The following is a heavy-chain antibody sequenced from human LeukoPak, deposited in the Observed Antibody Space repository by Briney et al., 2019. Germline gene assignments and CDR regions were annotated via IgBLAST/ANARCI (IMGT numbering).Heavy chain of an antibody. CDR2: IYYSGST. D-gene: IGHD3-10*01. V-gene: IGHV4-59*01. CDR3: ARGDYYGSGRLDA. CDR1: GGSISSYY. J-gene: IGHJ3*01. Sequence: SETLSLTCAVYGGSISSYYWSWIRQPPGKGLEWIGYIYYSGSTNYNPSLKSRVTISVDTSKNQFSLKLSSVTAADTAVYYCARGDYYGSGRLDAWGQGTMVTVSS.